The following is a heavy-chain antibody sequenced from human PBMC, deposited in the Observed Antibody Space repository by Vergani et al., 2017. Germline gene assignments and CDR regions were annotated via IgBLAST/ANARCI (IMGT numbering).Heavy chain of an antibody. D-gene: IGHD2-2*01. V-gene: IGHV3-49*03. CDR1: GFTFGDYA. J-gene: IGHJ3*02. CDR2: IRSKAYGGTT. Sequence: EVQLVESGGGLVQPGRSLRLSCTASGFTFGDYAMSWFRQAPGKGLEWVGFIRSKAYGGTTEYAASVKGRFTISRDESKSIAYLQMNSLKTEDTAVYYCTRASYCSSTSCYGGAFDIWGQGTMVTVSS. CDR3: TRASYCSSTSCYGGAFDI.